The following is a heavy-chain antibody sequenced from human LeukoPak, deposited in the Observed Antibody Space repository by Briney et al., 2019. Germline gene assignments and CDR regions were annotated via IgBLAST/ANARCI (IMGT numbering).Heavy chain of an antibody. CDR2: IYYSGST. Sequence: SETLSLTCTVSGGSISSSSYYWGWIRQPPGKGLEWIGSIYYSGSTYYNPSLKSRVTISVDTSKNQFSLKLSSVTAADTAVYYCTRVVASTSIDFWGQGTLVTVSS. D-gene: IGHD2-15*01. CDR3: TRVVASTSIDF. V-gene: IGHV4-39*01. J-gene: IGHJ4*02. CDR1: GGSISSSSYY.